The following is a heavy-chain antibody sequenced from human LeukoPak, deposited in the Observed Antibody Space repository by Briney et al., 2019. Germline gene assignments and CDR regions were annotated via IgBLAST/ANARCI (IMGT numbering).Heavy chain of an antibody. V-gene: IGHV3-33*06. CDR2: IWYEGSNK. Sequence: PGRSLRLPCAASGITFSSYGMHWVRQAPGKGLEWVAVIWYEGSNKYYADSVKGRLTISRDNSKNTLYLQMNSLRAEDTAVYYCAKGVSLRSSGPLDYWGQGTLVTVSS. CDR1: GITFSSYG. CDR3: AKGVSLRSSGPLDY. J-gene: IGHJ4*02. D-gene: IGHD6-19*01.